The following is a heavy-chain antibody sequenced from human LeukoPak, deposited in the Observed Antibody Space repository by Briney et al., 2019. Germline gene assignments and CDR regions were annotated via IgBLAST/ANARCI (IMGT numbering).Heavy chain of an antibody. CDR1: GYTFTGYY. J-gene: IGHJ4*02. Sequence: ASVKVSCKASGYTFTGYYMHWVRQAPGQPREWMGWINPNSGGTNYAQKFQGRVTMTRDTSISTAYMELSRLRSDDTAVYYCASRACSGGSCYPLNYWGQGTLVTVSS. CDR2: INPNSGGT. D-gene: IGHD2-15*01. V-gene: IGHV1-2*02. CDR3: ASRACSGGSCYPLNY.